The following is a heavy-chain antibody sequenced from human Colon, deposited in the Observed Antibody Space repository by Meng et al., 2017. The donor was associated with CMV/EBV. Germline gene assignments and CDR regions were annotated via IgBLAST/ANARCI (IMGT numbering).Heavy chain of an antibody. V-gene: IGHV3-23*01. Sequence: GESLKISCAASGFTFSSYAMSWVRQAPGKGLEWVSAISGSGGSTYYADSVKGRFTISRDNSKNSLYLQMDSLTTEDTAFYFCAKDAYGSGSHYDFWGQGTLVTVSS. CDR2: ISGSGGST. CDR1: GFTFSSYA. D-gene: IGHD3-10*01. J-gene: IGHJ4*02. CDR3: AKDAYGSGSHYDF.